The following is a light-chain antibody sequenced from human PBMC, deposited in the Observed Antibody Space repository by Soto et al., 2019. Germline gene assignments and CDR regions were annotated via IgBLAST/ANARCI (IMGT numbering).Light chain of an antibody. V-gene: IGLV2-11*01. Sequence: QSVLTQPRSVSGSPGQSVTLSCTGTSSDVGSYDYVSWYQQHPGMAPKLIIYDVSKRPSGVPDRFSGSKSGNTASLTISGLQAEEEADYYCCSYAGSYIQYVFGTGTKLTVL. CDR2: DVS. CDR1: SSDVGSYDY. CDR3: CSYAGSYIQYV. J-gene: IGLJ1*01.